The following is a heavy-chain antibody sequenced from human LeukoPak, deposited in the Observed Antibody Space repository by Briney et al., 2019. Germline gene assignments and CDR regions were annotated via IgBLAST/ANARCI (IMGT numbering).Heavy chain of an antibody. CDR3: ARASSYYFDY. Sequence: LFLTCTVSGGSISSGDYYWSCIHHPPGKVLEWIGYVYYSGNTYYNPSLKSRVTISVDTSKNQFSLKLSSVTAADTAVYYCARASSYYFDYWGQGTLVTVSS. CDR2: VYYSGNT. D-gene: IGHD3-16*02. CDR1: GGSISSGDYY. V-gene: IGHV4-31*03. J-gene: IGHJ4*02.